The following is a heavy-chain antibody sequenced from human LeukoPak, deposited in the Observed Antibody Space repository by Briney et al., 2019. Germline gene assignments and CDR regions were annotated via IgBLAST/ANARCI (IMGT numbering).Heavy chain of an antibody. CDR1: GGSIRTYY. V-gene: IGHV4-59*08. CDR3: ARGAVATINDY. J-gene: IGHJ4*02. CDR2: IYYCGST. Sequence: PSETLSLTCTVSGGSIRTYYWNWIRQPPGKGLXLIGYIYYCGSTKYNPSLNSRVTISVDTSKNQFSLKLSSVTAADTAVYYCARGAVATINDYWGQGTLVTVSS. D-gene: IGHD5-12*01.